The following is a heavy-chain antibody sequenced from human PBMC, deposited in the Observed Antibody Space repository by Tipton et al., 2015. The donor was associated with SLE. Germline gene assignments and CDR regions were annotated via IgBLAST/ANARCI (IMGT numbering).Heavy chain of an antibody. CDR3: ATLGDSYYYYGMDV. D-gene: IGHD4-17*01. CDR1: GFTFDDYA. J-gene: IGHJ6*02. V-gene: IGHV3-33*08. CDR2: IWYDGSNK. Sequence: SLRLSCAASGFTFDDYAMSWVRQAPGKGLEWVAVIWYDGSNKYYADSVKGRFTISRDNSKNTLYLQMNSLRAEDTVVYYCATLGDSYYYYGMDVWGQGTTVTVSS.